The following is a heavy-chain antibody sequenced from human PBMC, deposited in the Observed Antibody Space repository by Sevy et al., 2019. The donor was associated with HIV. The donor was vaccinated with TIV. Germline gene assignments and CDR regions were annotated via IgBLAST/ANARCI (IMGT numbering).Heavy chain of an antibody. V-gene: IGHV6-1*01. D-gene: IGHD1-1*01. CDR2: TYYRSKWWN. CDR3: ARDGGANWDGRPSGTVFDY. CDR1: GDGVSSRGTV. Sequence: SQTLSLTCAISGDGVSSRGTVWNWIRQSPSRGLEWLGRTYYRSKWWNNYALSVKGRISINPDTSKNQVSLHLNSVTPDDTAVYYCARDGGANWDGRPSGTVFDYWGQGTLVTVSS. J-gene: IGHJ4*02.